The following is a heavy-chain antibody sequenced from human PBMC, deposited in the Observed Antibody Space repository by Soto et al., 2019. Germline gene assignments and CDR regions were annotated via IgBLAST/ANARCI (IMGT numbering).Heavy chain of an antibody. J-gene: IGHJ5*02. D-gene: IGHD3-10*01. CDR3: VREGAVGVQEIRGRWFDP. Sequence: QVQLVESGGGVVQPGRSLRLSCAASGFSFSVYGMHWVRQAPGKGLEWVAVIWYDGSNTFYGDSVKGRFTISRDNAKNTLYLQMDSLRSEDTAVYYCVREGAVGVQEIRGRWFDPWGQGTLVTVSS. V-gene: IGHV3-33*01. CDR2: IWYDGSNT. CDR1: GFSFSVYG.